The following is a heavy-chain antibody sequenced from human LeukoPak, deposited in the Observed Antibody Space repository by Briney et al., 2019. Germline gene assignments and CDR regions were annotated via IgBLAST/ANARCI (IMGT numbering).Heavy chain of an antibody. CDR1: GFTFSSYA. D-gene: IGHD3-10*01. Sequence: PGGSLRLSCAASGFTFSSYAMHWVRQAPGKGLEWVAVISYDGSNKYYADSVKGRFTISRDNSKNTLYLQMYSLRAEDTAVYYCATGRAYGSGSYYKAAFDIWGQGTMVTVSS. CDR3: ATGRAYGSGSYYKAAFDI. CDR2: ISYDGSNK. V-gene: IGHV3-30*04. J-gene: IGHJ3*02.